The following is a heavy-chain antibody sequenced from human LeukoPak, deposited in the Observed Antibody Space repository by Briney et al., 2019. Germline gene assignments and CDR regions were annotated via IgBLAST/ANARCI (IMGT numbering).Heavy chain of an antibody. V-gene: IGHV1-46*01. J-gene: IGHJ1*01. Sequence: ASVKVSCKASGYTFITYFIHWVRQAPGQGLEWMAIINPSGGSTSYAQKFQGRVTMTRDTSTSTVYMELSSLRSEDTALYYCARAAGSSFPAEYFQHWGQGTLVTVSS. CDR3: ARAAGSSFPAEYFQH. CDR2: INPSGGST. D-gene: IGHD2-15*01. CDR1: GYTFITYF.